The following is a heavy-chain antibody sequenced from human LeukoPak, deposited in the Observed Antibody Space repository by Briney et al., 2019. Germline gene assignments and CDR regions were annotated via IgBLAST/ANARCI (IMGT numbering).Heavy chain of an antibody. CDR1: GFTVSSNY. Sequence: GGSLRLSCAASGFTVSSNYMSWVRQAPGKGLEWVSVIYSGGRTYYGDSVKGRFTISRDNSKNTLYLQMNSLRAEDTAVYYCAKDGGEYYDILTGYYPRLYYMDVWGKGTTVTISS. CDR3: AKDGGEYYDILTGYYPRLYYMDV. D-gene: IGHD3-9*01. CDR2: IYSGGRT. J-gene: IGHJ6*03. V-gene: IGHV3-53*01.